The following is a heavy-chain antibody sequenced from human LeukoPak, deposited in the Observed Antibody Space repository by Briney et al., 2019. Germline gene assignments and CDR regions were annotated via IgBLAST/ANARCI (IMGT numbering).Heavy chain of an antibody. J-gene: IGHJ6*03. CDR3: ARGQLLLEGYFYYMDV. D-gene: IGHD2-2*01. Sequence: GGSLRLSCAASGFTFSSYPMHWVRQAPGKGLEWVAVVSDDGNKKFDADFVKGRFTISRDNSTNTLYLQMNSLRGEDTAVYYCARGQLLLEGYFYYMDVWGEGTTVAVSS. V-gene: IGHV3-30-3*01. CDR1: GFTFSSYP. CDR2: VSDDGNKK.